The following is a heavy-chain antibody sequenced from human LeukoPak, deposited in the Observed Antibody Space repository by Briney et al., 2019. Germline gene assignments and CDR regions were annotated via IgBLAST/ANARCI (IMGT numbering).Heavy chain of an antibody. V-gene: IGHV3-30*03. CDR1: GFTFSSYA. CDR3: ARDAGYCSSTSCQVYYGMDV. J-gene: IGHJ6*02. CDR2: ISYDGSNK. Sequence: GGSLRLSCAASGFTFSSYAMSWVRQAPGKGLEWVAVISYDGSNKYYADSVKGRFTISRDNSKNTLYLQMNSLRAEDTAVYYCARDAGYCSSTSCQVYYGMDVWGQGTTVTVSS. D-gene: IGHD2-2*01.